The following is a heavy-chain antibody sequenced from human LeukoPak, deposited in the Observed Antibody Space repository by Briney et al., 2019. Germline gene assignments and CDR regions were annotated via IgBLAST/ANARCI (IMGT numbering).Heavy chain of an antibody. V-gene: IGHV3-7*04. Sequence: PGGSLRLSCAASGFTFSSYWMSWVRQAPGKGLEWVANIKQDGSEKYYVDSVKGRFTISRDNAKNSLYLQMNSLRAEDTAVYYCARGLPKYYYDSSGYYHWGQGTLVTVSS. CDR3: ARGLPKYYYDSSGYYH. CDR1: GFTFSSYW. D-gene: IGHD3-22*01. J-gene: IGHJ5*02. CDR2: IKQDGSEK.